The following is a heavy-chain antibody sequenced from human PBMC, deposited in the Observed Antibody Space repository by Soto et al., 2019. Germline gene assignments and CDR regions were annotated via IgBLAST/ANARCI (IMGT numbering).Heavy chain of an antibody. Sequence: GGSLRLSCAASGFTFSSYWMYWVRQLPGKGLVWVSRIHYDGSSTSYADSVKGRFTISRDNAKNTLYLQMDSLRAEDTAVYYCARDYRNTALILWGQGTLVTVSS. CDR3: ARDYRNTALIL. CDR1: GFTFSSYW. D-gene: IGHD5-18*01. J-gene: IGHJ4*02. CDR2: IHYDGSST. V-gene: IGHV3-74*01.